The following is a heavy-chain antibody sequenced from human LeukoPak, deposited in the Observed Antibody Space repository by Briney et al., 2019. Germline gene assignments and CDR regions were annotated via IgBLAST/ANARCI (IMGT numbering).Heavy chain of an antibody. J-gene: IGHJ4*02. Sequence: ASVKVSCKASGYTFTSYGISWVRQAPGQGLEWMGWISAYNGNTNYAQKLQGRVTMTTDTSTSTAYMELRSLRSDDTAVYYCARARPRYSSSWTFFDYWGQGTLVTVSS. CDR2: ISAYNGNT. CDR1: GYTFTSYG. D-gene: IGHD6-13*01. V-gene: IGHV1-18*01. CDR3: ARARPRYSSSWTFFDY.